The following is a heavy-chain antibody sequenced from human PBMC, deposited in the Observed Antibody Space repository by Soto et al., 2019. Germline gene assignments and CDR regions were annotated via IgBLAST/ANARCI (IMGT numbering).Heavy chain of an antibody. CDR3: ARDPCSGGSCYYMKKAFDY. V-gene: IGHV3-21*01. D-gene: IGHD2-15*01. CDR2: ISSSSSYI. CDR1: GFTFSSYS. J-gene: IGHJ4*02. Sequence: TGGSLRLSCAASGFTFSSYSMNWVRQAPGKGLEWVSSISSSSSYIYYADSVKGRFTISRDNAKNSLYLQMNSLRAEDTAVYYCARDPCSGGSCYYMKKAFDYWGQGTLVTVSS.